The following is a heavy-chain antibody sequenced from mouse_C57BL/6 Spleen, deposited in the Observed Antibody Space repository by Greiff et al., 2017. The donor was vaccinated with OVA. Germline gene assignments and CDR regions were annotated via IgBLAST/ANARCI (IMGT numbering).Heavy chain of an antibody. CDR1: GYTFTSYW. V-gene: IGHV1-55*01. D-gene: IGHD3-2*02. J-gene: IGHJ4*01. CDR3: ARRTAQAQRYAMDY. CDR2: IYPGSGST. Sequence: QVQLQQSGAELVKPGASVKMSCKASGYTFTSYWITWVKQRPGQGLEWIGDIYPGSGSTNYNEKFKSKATLTVDTSSSTAYMQLSSLTSEDSAVYYCARRTAQAQRYAMDYWGQGTSVTVSS.